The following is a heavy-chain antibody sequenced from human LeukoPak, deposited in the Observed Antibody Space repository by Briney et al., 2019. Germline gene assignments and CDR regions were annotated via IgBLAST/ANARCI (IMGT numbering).Heavy chain of an antibody. J-gene: IGHJ5*02. V-gene: IGHV4-34*01. Sequence: SETLSLTCAVYGGSFSGYYWSWIRQPPGKGLEWIGEINHSGSTNYNPSLKSRVTISVDTSKNQFSLKLSSVTAADTAVYYCARLPRITMVRGVIIGAGGFDPWGQGTLVTVSS. D-gene: IGHD3-10*01. CDR2: INHSGST. CDR3: ARLPRITMVRGVIIGAGGFDP. CDR1: GGSFSGYY.